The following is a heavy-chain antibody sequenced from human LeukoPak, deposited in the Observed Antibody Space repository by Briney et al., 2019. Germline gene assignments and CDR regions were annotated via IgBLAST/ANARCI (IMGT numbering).Heavy chain of an antibody. CDR2: IYSGGST. CDR3: ARDYYDSSGYLIPFDY. D-gene: IGHD3-22*01. CDR1: GFTVSSNY. J-gene: IGHJ4*02. V-gene: IGHV3-53*01. Sequence: GGSLRLSCAASGFTVSSNYMSWVRQAPGKGLEWVSVIYSGGSTYYADSVKGRFTISRDNSKNTLYLQMNSLRAEDTAVYYCARDYYDSSGYLIPFDYWGQGTLVTVSS.